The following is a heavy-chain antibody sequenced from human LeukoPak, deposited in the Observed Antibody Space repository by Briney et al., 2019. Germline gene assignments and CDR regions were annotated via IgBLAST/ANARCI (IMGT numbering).Heavy chain of an antibody. Sequence: GGSLRLSCAASGFTSSSYSMNWVRQAPGKGLEWVSHITASGTAMFYADSVKGRFTISRDNAKNSLYLQMNSLRDEDTAVYYCASSGSYRFDYWGQGTLVTVSS. J-gene: IGHJ4*02. V-gene: IGHV3-48*02. CDR2: ITASGTAM. D-gene: IGHD1-26*01. CDR1: GFTSSSYS. CDR3: ASSGSYRFDY.